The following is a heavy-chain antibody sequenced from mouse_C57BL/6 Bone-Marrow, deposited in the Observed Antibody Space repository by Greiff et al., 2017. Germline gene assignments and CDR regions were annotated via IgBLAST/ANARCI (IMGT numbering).Heavy chain of an antibody. CDR2: IRNKANNHAT. J-gene: IGHJ1*03. CDR1: GFTFSDAW. D-gene: IGHD1-1*01. CDR3: TYYYGSSYWYFDV. V-gene: IGHV6-6*01. Sequence: EVQRVESGGGLVQPGGSMKLSCAASGFTFSDAWMDWVRQSPETGLEWVAEIRNKANNHATYYAESVKGRFTISRDDSKSSVYLQMNSLRAEDTGIYYCTYYYGSSYWYFDVWGTGTTVTVSS.